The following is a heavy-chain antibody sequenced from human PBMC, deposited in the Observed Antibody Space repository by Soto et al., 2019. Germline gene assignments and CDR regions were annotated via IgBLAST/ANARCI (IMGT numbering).Heavy chain of an antibody. V-gene: IGHV2-5*02. J-gene: IGHJ5*02. CDR1: GFSLSTSGVG. CDR3: AHVFGMTTEGNWFDP. Sequence: QITLKESGPTLVKPTQTLTLTCTFSGFSLSTSGVGVGWIRQPPGKALEWLALIYWDDDKRYSPSLKSRLTITKDPSKNQVVLTMTNMDPVDTATYYCAHVFGMTTEGNWFDPWGQGTLVTVSS. D-gene: IGHD4-17*01. CDR2: IYWDDDK.